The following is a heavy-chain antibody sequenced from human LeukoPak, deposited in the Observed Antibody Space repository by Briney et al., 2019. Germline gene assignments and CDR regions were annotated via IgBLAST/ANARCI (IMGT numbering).Heavy chain of an antibody. V-gene: IGHV4-59*12. CDR3: ARGRRSSSSGYNWFDP. CDR1: GGSISSYY. Sequence: PSETLSLTXTVSGGSISSYYWSWIRQPPGKGLEWIGYIYYSGSTNYNPSLKSRVTMSVDTSKNQFSLKLSSVTAADTAVYYCARGRRSSSSGYNWFDPWGQGTLVTVSS. CDR2: IYYSGST. D-gene: IGHD6-6*01. J-gene: IGHJ5*02.